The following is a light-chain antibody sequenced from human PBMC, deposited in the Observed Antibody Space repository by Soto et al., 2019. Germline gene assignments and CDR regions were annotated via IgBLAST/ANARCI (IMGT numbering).Light chain of an antibody. CDR3: AAWDDSLNGVV. CDR1: SSNIGSNA. J-gene: IGLJ2*01. V-gene: IGLV1-44*01. Sequence: QSVLTQPPSASGTPGQRVTISCSGSSSNIGSNAVTWYQQLPGTAPKLLIYTNIQRPSGVPDRFSGSKSGTSASLAISGLQSDDEADYYCAAWDDSLNGVVFGGGTKLTVL. CDR2: TNI.